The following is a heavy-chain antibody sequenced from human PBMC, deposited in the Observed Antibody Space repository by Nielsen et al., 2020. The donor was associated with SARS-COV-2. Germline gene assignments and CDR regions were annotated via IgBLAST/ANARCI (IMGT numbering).Heavy chain of an antibody. J-gene: IGHJ4*02. V-gene: IGHV1-46*01. Sequence: WVRQAPGQGLEWMGIINPSGGSTSYAQKFQGRVTMTTDTSTSTAYMELRSLRSDDTAVYYCARVGAPYSSSSWVDYWGQGTLVTVSS. CDR3: ARVGAPYSSSSWVDY. D-gene: IGHD6-6*01. CDR2: INPSGGST.